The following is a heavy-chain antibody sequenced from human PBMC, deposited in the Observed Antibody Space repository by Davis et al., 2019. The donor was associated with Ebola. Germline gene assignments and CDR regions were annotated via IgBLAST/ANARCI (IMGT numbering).Heavy chain of an antibody. CDR2: IYPGDSET. Sequence: KVSCKGSGYSFTSYWIGWVRQMPGKGLEWMGSIYPGDSETRYSPSLQGQATISVDKSISTAYLQWSSLKASDTAMYYCARLLPYADLRRFYLDYWGQGTLVTVSS. CDR3: ARLLPYADLRRFYLDY. V-gene: IGHV5-51*01. D-gene: IGHD3/OR15-3a*01. CDR1: GYSFTSYW. J-gene: IGHJ4*02.